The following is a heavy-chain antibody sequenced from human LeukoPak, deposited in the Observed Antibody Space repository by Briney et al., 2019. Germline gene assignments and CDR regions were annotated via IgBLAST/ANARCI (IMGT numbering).Heavy chain of an antibody. V-gene: IGHV1-2*02. D-gene: IGHD2-21*02. CDR1: GYTFTGYY. J-gene: IGHJ4*02. Sequence: GASVKVSCKASGYTFTGYYMHWVRQAPGQGLEWMGWINPNSGGTNYAQKFQGRVTMTRDTSISTAYMELSRLRSDDTAAYYCATLPHIVVVTAIQGFFDYWGQGTLVTVSS. CDR3: ATLPHIVVVTAIQGFFDY. CDR2: INPNSGGT.